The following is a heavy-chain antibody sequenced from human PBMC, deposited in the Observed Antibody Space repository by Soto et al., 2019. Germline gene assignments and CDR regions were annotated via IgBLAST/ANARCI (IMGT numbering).Heavy chain of an antibody. J-gene: IGHJ3*01. V-gene: IGHV3-23*01. D-gene: IGHD3-10*01. Sequence: EVRLLESGGGLGQPGGSLRLSCAASGFSFRDYAMSWVRQAPGKGLEWVSTISGSLDSAFYADSVKGRFTISRDTSNNTLYLQMNSLRAEDTAVYFCAKDSGLPVFVGLIHALDFWGQGTLVTVSS. CDR1: GFSFRDYA. CDR2: ISGSLDSA. CDR3: AKDSGLPVFVGLIHALDF.